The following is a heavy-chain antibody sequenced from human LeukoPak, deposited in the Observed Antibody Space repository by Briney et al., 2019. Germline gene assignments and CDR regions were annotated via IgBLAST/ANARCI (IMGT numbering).Heavy chain of an antibody. CDR3: AKGSIDWYYFDY. CDR1: GFSFRTYD. CDR2: ISSDGSPK. Sequence: SGGSLRLSCAASGFSFRTYDMHWVRQAPRKGQEWVAVISSDGSPKYWADSVKGRFTSSRENSKNTVYLQMNSLRAEDTAVYYCAKGSIDWYYFDYWGQGTLVTVSS. D-gene: IGHD3-9*01. V-gene: IGHV3-30*18. J-gene: IGHJ4*02.